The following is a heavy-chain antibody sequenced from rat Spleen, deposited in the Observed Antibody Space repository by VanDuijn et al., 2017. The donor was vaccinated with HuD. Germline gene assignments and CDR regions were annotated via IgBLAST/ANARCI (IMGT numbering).Heavy chain of an antibody. CDR1: GFSFSAFP. CDR2: IRPSGADT. D-gene: IGHD1-12*02. Sequence: EVQLVESGGGLVQPGRSMKLSCAASGFSFSAFPMAWVRQAPTKGLEWVATIRPSGADTYYRDSVKGRFTISRDNAKNTQYLQMDSLRSEDTATYYCARHYYDGTYYFHWYFDFWGPGTMVTVSS. J-gene: IGHJ1*01. CDR3: ARHYYDGTYYFHWYFDF. V-gene: IGHV5-46*01.